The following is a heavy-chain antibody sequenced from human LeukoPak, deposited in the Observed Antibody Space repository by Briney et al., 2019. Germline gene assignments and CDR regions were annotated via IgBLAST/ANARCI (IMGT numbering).Heavy chain of an antibody. CDR3: ANQDSTEYSYYFDF. CDR1: GFTVSSYG. V-gene: IGHV3-23*01. J-gene: IGHJ4*01. CDR2: ISGSGGST. D-gene: IGHD2/OR15-2a*01. Sequence: PGGSLRLSCAASGFTVSSYGMSWVRQAPGKGLEWVSAISGSGGSTYYADSVKGRFTISRDNSKNTLYLQMNSLRAEDTAVYYCANQDSTEYSYYFDFWGQGTLVTVSS.